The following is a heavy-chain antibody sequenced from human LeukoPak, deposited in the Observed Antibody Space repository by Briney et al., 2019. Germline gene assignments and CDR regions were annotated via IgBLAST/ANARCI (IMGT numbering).Heavy chain of an antibody. V-gene: IGHV4-59*01. CDR2: IYYSGST. CDR3: ARDRYGGSFDY. D-gene: IGHD5-18*01. Sequence: SETLSLTCTVSGGSISDYSWSWIRQPPGKGLEWIGYIYYSGSTNYNPSLKSRVTISVDTSKNQFSLKLSSVTAADTAVYYCARDRYGGSFDYWGQGTLVTVSS. CDR1: GGSISDYS. J-gene: IGHJ4*02.